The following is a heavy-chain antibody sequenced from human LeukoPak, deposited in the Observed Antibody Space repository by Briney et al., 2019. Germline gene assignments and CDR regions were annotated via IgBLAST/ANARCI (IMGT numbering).Heavy chain of an antibody. D-gene: IGHD3-22*01. CDR1: GGSFSSYY. J-gene: IGHJ4*02. Sequence: SETLSLTCTVSGGSFSSYYWSWIRQPAGKGLDWIGHISTSGNTNYSPSLKSRVTMSVDKSKNQFSLNLSSVTAANTAVYYCARVNSSGSFLDYWGQGTLVPVSS. CDR2: ISTSGNT. CDR3: ARVNSSGSFLDY. V-gene: IGHV4-4*07.